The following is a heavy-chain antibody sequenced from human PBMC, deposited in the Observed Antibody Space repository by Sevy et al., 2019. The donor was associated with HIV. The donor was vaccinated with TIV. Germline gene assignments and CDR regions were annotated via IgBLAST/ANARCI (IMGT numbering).Heavy chain of an antibody. V-gene: IGHV3-21*01. CDR2: ISSSSSYI. D-gene: IGHD6-19*01. J-gene: IGHJ3*02. Sequence: GGSLRLSCAASGFTFSSYSMNWVRQAPGKGLEWVSSISSSSSYIYYADPVKGRFTISRDNAKNSLYLQMNSLRAEDTAVYYCAREVAVAGRTDAFDIWGQGTMVTVSS. CDR1: GFTFSSYS. CDR3: AREVAVAGRTDAFDI.